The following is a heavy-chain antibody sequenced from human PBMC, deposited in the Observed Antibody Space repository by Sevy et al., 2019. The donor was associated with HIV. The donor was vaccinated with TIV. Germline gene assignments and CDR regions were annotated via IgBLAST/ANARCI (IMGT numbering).Heavy chain of an antibody. D-gene: IGHD3-22*01. CDR1: GYTLSELS. Sequence: ASVKVSCKVSGYTLSELSMHWVRQPPGKGLEWMGRFDPDDGETIYAQRFQGRVTMTEEPSADTAYMELSSLRSEDTAMYYCATAREYYSDNSGYLDYWGQGTPVTVSS. CDR3: ATAREYYSDNSGYLDY. V-gene: IGHV1-24*01. CDR2: FDPDDGET. J-gene: IGHJ4*02.